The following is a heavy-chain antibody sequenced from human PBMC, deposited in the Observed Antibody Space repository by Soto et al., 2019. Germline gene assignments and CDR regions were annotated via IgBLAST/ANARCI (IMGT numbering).Heavy chain of an antibody. J-gene: IGHJ5*02. CDR1: GFTFSSYV. CDR3: AKEMGDYYDSSGSWFDP. CDR2: ISGSGDNT. D-gene: IGHD3-22*01. V-gene: IGHV3-23*01. Sequence: GGSLRLSCAASGFTFSSYVMSWVRQAPGKGLEWVSGISGSGDNTYYADSVKGRFTISRDNSKNTLFLQMNSLRAEDTALYFCAKEMGDYYDSSGSWFDPWGQGTLVTVSS.